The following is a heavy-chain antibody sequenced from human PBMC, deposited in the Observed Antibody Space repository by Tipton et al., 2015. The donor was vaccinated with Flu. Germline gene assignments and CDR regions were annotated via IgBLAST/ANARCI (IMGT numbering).Heavy chain of an antibody. CDR1: GYSFTSHW. Sequence: VQLVQSGAEVKKPGESLKISCKGSGYSFTSHWIAWVRQMPGKGLEWMGIIYPGDSNTRYSPSFQGQVTISADKSISTTYLQWNTLKASDTAMYYCATNYYCFALDVWSQGTAVTFSS. J-gene: IGHJ6*02. CDR3: ATNYYCFALDV. V-gene: IGHV5-51*03. CDR2: IYPGDSNT.